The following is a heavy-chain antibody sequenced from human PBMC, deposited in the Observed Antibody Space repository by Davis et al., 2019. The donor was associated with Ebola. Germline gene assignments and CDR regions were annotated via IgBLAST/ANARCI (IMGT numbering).Heavy chain of an antibody. CDR1: SYTFTSYG. V-gene: IGHV1-18*01. CDR3: AREAGATTRIYDS. Sequence: SVTVSFKASSYTFTSYGISCVRQAPGQGLEWMGWISAYNGNTNYAQKLQGRVTMTTDTSRSTAYMELRSLRSDDTAVYYCAREAGATTRIYDSWGQGTLVNVSS. D-gene: IGHD1-26*01. J-gene: IGHJ5*01. CDR2: ISAYNGNT.